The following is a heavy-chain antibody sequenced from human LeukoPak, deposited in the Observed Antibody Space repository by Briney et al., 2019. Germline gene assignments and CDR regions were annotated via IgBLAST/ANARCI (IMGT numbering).Heavy chain of an antibody. CDR3: AKDPPIYYDILTGYYQPYYFDY. D-gene: IGHD3-9*01. V-gene: IGHV3-23*01. CDR1: GFTFSSYA. J-gene: IGHJ4*02. Sequence: GGSLRLSCAAPGFTFSSYAMSWVRQAPGKGLEWVSAISGSGGSTYYADSVKGRFTISRDNSKNTLYLQMNSLRAEDTAVYYCAKDPPIYYDILTGYYQPYYFDYWGQGTLVTVSS. CDR2: ISGSGGST.